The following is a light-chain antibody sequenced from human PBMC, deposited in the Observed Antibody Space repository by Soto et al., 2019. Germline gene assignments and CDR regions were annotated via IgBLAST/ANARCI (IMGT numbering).Light chain of an antibody. Sequence: QSVLTQPPSASGTPGHRVTMSCSGSSSNIGSNTVNWYQQLPGTAPKLLIYSNNQRPSGVPDRFSGSKSGTSASLAISWLLSEDEADYYCSTWDDSLSALVVFGGGTKLTV. CDR1: SSNIGSNT. J-gene: IGLJ2*01. V-gene: IGLV1-44*01. CDR2: SNN. CDR3: STWDDSLSALVV.